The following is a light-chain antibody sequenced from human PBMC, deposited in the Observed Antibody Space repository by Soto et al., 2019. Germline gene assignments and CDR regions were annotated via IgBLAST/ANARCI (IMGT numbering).Light chain of an antibody. CDR1: QSVSSNY. CDR3: QQDGSSTWT. V-gene: IGKV3-20*01. J-gene: IGKJ1*01. Sequence: EIVLTQSPGTLSLSPAERATLSCRASQSVSSNYFAWYQQKPGEAPRLLIYGATSSTTGIPDRISGSESGTDFTLTSSRREPEDSAVYYWQQDGSSTWTFGQGTKVEIK. CDR2: GAT.